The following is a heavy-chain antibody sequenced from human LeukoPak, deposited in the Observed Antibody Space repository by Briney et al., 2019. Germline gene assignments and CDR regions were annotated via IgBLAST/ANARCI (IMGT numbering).Heavy chain of an antibody. Sequence: ASVKVSCKTSGYSFTDYYIHLVRQAPGQGLEWMGWINTKSGRTSSARKFQGRATMTRDPSITTVYMDMAWLTSDDTAIYFCARADFIDAGPYLIGPWGQGTLVTVSS. J-gene: IGHJ5*02. D-gene: IGHD3-3*01. V-gene: IGHV1-2*02. CDR2: INTKSGRT. CDR1: GYSFTDYY. CDR3: ARADFIDAGPYLIGP.